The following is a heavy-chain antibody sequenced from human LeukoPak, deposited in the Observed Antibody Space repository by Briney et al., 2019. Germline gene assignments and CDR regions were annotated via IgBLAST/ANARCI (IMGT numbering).Heavy chain of an antibody. Sequence: SETLSLTCTVSGGSISSYYWSWIRQPPGEGLEWIGYIYYRGSTNYNPSLKSRVTISVDTSKNQFSLKLSSVTAADTAVYYCARATIYYYGSGSYSTDYNWFDPWGQGTLVTVSS. D-gene: IGHD3-10*01. V-gene: IGHV4-59*01. J-gene: IGHJ5*02. CDR3: ARATIYYYGSGSYSTDYNWFDP. CDR1: GGSISSYY. CDR2: IYYRGST.